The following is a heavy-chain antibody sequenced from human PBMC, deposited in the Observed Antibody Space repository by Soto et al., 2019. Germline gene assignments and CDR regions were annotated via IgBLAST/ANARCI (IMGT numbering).Heavy chain of an antibody. Sequence: EVQLVESGGGLVQPGGSLKLSCAASGFTFSGSAMHWVRQASGKGLEWVGRIRSKANSYATAYAASVKGRFTISRDDSKDAAYLRMNSVKTEDTAVYYGTRHNYGDQEDYWCQGTLVTVSS. CDR1: GFTFSGSA. D-gene: IGHD4-17*01. J-gene: IGHJ4*02. V-gene: IGHV3-73*01. CDR3: TRHNYGDQEDY. CDR2: IRSKANSYAT.